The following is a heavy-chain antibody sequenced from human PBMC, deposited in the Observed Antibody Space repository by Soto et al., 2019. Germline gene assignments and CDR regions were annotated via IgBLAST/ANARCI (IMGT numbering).Heavy chain of an antibody. V-gene: IGHV3-21*01. J-gene: IGHJ6*02. CDR2: IRGFSPYT. Sequence: GGSLRLSCISSGFTFRTYTMTWVRQAPGKGLEWVSGIRGFSPYTFYAESVKGRFTISRDNAKNSLYLQMNSLRAEDTAGYYCARDRGYDAHDYYYNAMDVWGQGTTVTVSS. D-gene: IGHD2-15*01. CDR3: ARDRGYDAHDYYYNAMDV. CDR1: GFTFRTYT.